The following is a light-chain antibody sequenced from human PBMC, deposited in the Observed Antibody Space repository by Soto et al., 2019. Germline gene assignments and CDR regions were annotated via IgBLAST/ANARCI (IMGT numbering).Light chain of an antibody. J-gene: IGKJ1*01. CDR2: DAS. CDR3: QQSYSIFWT. CDR1: QSISSW. V-gene: IGKV1-5*01. Sequence: DIQMTQSPSTLSASVGDRVTITCRASQSISSWLAWYQQKLGRAPRLLIYDASSLESGVPSRFSGSGSGTDFTLTISSLQPEDFATYYCQQSYSIFWTFGQGTKVDIK.